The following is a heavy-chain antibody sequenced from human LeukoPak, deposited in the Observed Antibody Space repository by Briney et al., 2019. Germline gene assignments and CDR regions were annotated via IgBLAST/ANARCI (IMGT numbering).Heavy chain of an antibody. CDR2: IKSKTDGGTT. CDR1: GFTFSNAW. V-gene: IGHV3-15*01. J-gene: IGHJ4*02. Sequence: PGGSLRLSCAASGFTFSNAWMSWVRQAPGKGLEWVGGIKSKTDGGTTDYAAPVKGRFSISRDGSKNTLYLQMNSLKTEDTAVYYCTTDSGDYWGQGTLVTVSS. CDR3: TTDSGDY.